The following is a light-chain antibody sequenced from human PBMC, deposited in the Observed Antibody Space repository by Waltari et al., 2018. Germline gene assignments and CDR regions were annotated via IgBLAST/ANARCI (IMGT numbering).Light chain of an antibody. CDR2: GNS. CDR3: QSYDSSLSGYV. J-gene: IGLJ3*02. V-gene: IGLV1-40*01. Sequence: QSVLTQPPSVSGAPGQRVPITCTGSSPTIGAGYDVLWYQQLPGTAPKLLIYGNSNRPSGVPDRFSGSKSGTSASLAITGLQAEDEADYYCQSYDSSLSGYVFGGGTKLTVL. CDR1: SPTIGAGYD.